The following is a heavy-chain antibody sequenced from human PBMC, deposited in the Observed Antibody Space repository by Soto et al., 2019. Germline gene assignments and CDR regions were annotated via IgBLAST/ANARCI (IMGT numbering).Heavy chain of an antibody. CDR2: LVVGTGNT. CDR1: GFTFRSSA. CDR3: ATGAYCSGGSCSDYYYYYYGMDL. J-gene: IGHJ6*02. D-gene: IGHD2-15*01. V-gene: IGHV1-58*01. Sequence: SVKVSCKTSGFTFRSSAVQWVRQARGQRLEWIGWLVVGTGNTNYAQKFQQRVTISSDRSTNTVSMELSSLTSEDTAVYYCATGAYCSGGSCSDYYYYYYGMDLWGQGTTVTVSS.